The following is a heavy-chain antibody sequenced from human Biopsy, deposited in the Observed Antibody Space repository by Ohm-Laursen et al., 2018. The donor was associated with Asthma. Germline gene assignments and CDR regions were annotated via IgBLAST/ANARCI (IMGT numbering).Heavy chain of an antibody. J-gene: IGHJ1*01. CDR1: GFTFGDYC. CDR2: ISSSSSYI. CDR3: ARTFHFWSPYHAEHYQL. V-gene: IGHV3-21*06. D-gene: IGHD3-3*01. Sequence: SLRISCSASGFTFGDYCMSWVRQVPGKGLEWASSISSSSSYIYYADSVKGRFTISRDNAENLLFLQMNSLRAEDTAVYYCARTFHFWSPYHAEHYQLWGQGTLVTVSS.